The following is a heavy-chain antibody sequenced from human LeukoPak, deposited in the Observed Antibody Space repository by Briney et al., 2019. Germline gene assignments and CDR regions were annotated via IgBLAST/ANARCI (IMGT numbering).Heavy chain of an antibody. CDR3: ARGDGSGWYGYYYYGMDV. D-gene: IGHD6-19*01. CDR2: ISAYNGNT. CDR1: GYTFTSYG. J-gene: IGHJ6*02. V-gene: IGHV1-18*01. Sequence: ASVKVSCKASGYTFTSYGISWVRQAPGQGLEWMGWISAYNGNTNYAQKLQGRVTMTTDTSTSTAYMELRSLRSDDTAVYYCARGDGSGWYGYYYYGMDVWGQGTTVTVSS.